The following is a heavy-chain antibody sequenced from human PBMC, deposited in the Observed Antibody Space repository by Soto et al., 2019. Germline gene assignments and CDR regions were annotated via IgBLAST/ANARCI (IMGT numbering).Heavy chain of an antibody. V-gene: IGHV4-34*01. CDR2: INHSGST. D-gene: IGHD3-10*01. J-gene: IGHJ6*03. CDR1: GGSFSGYY. CDR3: ARGIEPPVTLLWFGPNYYYYMDV. Sequence: SETLSLTCAVYGGSFSGYYWSWIRQPPGKGLEWIGEINHSGSTNYNPSLKSRVTISVDTSKNQFSLKLSSVTAADTAVYYCARGIEPPVTLLWFGPNYYYYMDVWGKGTTVTVSS.